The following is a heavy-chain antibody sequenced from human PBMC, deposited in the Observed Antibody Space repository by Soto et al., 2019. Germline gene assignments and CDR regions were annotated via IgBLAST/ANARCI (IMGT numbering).Heavy chain of an antibody. CDR1: GDSVSSNSAA. D-gene: IGHD1-26*01. J-gene: IGHJ4*02. CDR2: TYYRSKWFN. V-gene: IGHV6-1*01. CDR3: ASSHSVLLGFDY. Sequence: QSQTLSLTCAISGDSVSSNSAAWNWIRQSPSRGLEWLGRTYYRSKWFNDYALSVKTRITINPDTSKNQFSLQLSSVTPEDTAVYYCASSHSVLLGFDYWGQGSLVTVSS.